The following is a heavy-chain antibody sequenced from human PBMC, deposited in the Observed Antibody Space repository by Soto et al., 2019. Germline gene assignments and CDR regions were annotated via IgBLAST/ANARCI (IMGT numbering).Heavy chain of an antibody. CDR2: IWFDGSNK. D-gene: IGHD3-16*01. V-gene: IGHV3-33*01. CDR1: GLTFSSYG. CDR3: NGEPTAYFSMAY. J-gene: IGHJ4*02. Sequence: GGSLRLSCAASGLTFSSYGMHWVRQAPGKGLEWVAVIWFDGSNKYHADSVKGRFTISRDNSKNTLYLQMNSLRAEDTAVYYGNGEPTAYFSMAYWGQGTLVTVSS.